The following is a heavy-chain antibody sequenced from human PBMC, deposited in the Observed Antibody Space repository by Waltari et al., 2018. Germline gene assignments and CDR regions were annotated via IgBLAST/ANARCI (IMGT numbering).Heavy chain of an antibody. Sequence: QVQLVQSGAEVKKPGSSVKVSCKASGGTFSSYAISWVRQAPGQGLEWMGGFIPIFGTANHAQKFQGRVTITADKSPSTAYMELSSLRSEDTALYYCSRPRVDRADILTGYYYFDYWGQGTLVTVSS. CDR1: GGTFSSYA. CDR3: SRPRVDRADILTGYYYFDY. CDR2: FIPIFGTA. J-gene: IGHJ4*02. D-gene: IGHD3-9*01. V-gene: IGHV1-69*14.